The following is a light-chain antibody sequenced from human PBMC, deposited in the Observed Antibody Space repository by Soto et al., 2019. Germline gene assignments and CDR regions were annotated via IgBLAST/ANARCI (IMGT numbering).Light chain of an antibody. Sequence: EIVLTQSPGTLSMSPGERATLSCRASQSVTRNYLAWYQQKLGQPPRLLIYGASSRATGIPDRFSGSGSGTDFTLTISSLEPEDFAVFYCQHYGSAPGTFGQGTKVEIK. CDR1: QSVTRNY. CDR3: QHYGSAPGT. V-gene: IGKV3-20*01. CDR2: GAS. J-gene: IGKJ1*01.